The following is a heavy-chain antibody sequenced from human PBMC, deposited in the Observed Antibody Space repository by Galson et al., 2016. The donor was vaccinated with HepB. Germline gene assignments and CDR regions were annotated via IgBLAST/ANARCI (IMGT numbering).Heavy chain of an antibody. CDR3: ARDIGY. CDR2: ISSTGKYI. V-gene: IGHV3-21*04. Sequence: SLRLSCAASGFTFSSSTMNWVRQAPGKGLEWVASISSTGKYIYYADSLKGRFTISRDNYKNTVYLQMNSLRGDDTAVYYCARDIGYWGQGTLVTVSS. CDR1: GFTFSSST. J-gene: IGHJ4*02. D-gene: IGHD3-16*01.